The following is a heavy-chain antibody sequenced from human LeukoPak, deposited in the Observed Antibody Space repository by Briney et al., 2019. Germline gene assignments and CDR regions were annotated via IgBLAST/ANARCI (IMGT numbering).Heavy chain of an antibody. CDR1: GGSFSGYY. CDR3: ARSKATAAPGYYYYYMDV. Sequence: SETLSLTCAVYGGSFSGYYWRWVRQPPGKGLEWIGEINHSGSTNYNPSLKSRVTISVDTSKNQFSLKLSSVNAADTAVYYCARSKATAAPGYYYYYMDVWGKGTTVTVSS. V-gene: IGHV4-34*01. CDR2: INHSGST. D-gene: IGHD2-15*01. J-gene: IGHJ6*03.